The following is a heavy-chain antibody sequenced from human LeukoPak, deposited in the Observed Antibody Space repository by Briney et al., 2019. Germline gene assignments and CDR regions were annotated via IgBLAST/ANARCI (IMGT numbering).Heavy chain of an antibody. CDR2: ISGSGGST. CDR3: AKDGIDWGSYLDL. V-gene: IGHV3-23*01. D-gene: IGHD3-9*01. CDR1: GFTFSSYA. J-gene: IGHJ2*01. Sequence: GGSLRLSCAASGFTFSSYAMSWVRQAPVKGLEWVSAISGSGGSTYYADSVKGRFTISRDNFKNTLYLQMNSLRAEDTAVYYCAKDGIDWGSYLDLWGRGTLVPVSS.